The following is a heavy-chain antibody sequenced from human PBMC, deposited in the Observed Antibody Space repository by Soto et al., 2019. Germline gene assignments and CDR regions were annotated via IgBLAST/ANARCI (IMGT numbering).Heavy chain of an antibody. D-gene: IGHD2-2*01. J-gene: IGHJ3*02. Sequence: PGGCLRLSCAASGFTFDDYAMHWVRKAPGKGLEWVSGISWNSGSIGYADSVKGRFTISRDNAKNSLYLQMNSLRAEDTALYYCAKDVVPAATGMGAFDIWGQGTMVTVSS. CDR2: ISWNSGSI. V-gene: IGHV3-9*01. CDR3: AKDVVPAATGMGAFDI. CDR1: GFTFDDYA.